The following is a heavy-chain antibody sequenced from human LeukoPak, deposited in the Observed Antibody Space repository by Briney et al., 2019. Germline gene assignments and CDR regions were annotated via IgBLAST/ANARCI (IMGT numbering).Heavy chain of an antibody. CDR1: GFTFSSYA. CDR2: ISRSGGST. J-gene: IGHJ4*02. CDR3: AKGRYLYPHY. Sequence: GASLKLSCAASGFTFSSYAMSWVRQAPGQGLEWVSAISRSGGSTYYADSVKGRFTISRDNSKNTLYLQMNSLRAEDTAVYYCAKGRYLYPHYWGQGTLVTVSS. D-gene: IGHD1-26*01. V-gene: IGHV3-23*01.